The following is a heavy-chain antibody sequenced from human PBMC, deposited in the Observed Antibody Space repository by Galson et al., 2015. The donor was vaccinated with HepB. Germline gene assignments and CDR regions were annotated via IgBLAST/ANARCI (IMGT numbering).Heavy chain of an antibody. J-gene: IGHJ4*02. V-gene: IGHV4-39*02. CDR1: GDSISSSNYY. Sequence: ETLSLTCTVSGDSISSSNYYWAWIRQPPGKGLEWIATIYHRGDTYYNPSLQHRVTISIDTSRNEFYLKVKSGTAADTAVYYCARDRYSHNLDAEYWGQGTLVTVSP. CDR3: ARDRYSHNLDAEY. D-gene: IGHD3/OR15-3a*01. CDR2: IYHRGDT.